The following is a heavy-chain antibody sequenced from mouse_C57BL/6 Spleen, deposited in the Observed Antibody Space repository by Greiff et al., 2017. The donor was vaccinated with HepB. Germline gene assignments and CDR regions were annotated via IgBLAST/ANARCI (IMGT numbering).Heavy chain of an antibody. CDR3: ARNGGVFDY. CDR1: GFSLTSYG. J-gene: IGHJ2*01. Sequence: QVQLQQSGPGLVQPSQSLSITCTVSGFSLTSYGVHWVRQSPGKGLEWLGVIWRGGSTDYNAAFISRLSISKDNSKSQVFFKMNSLQADDTAIYYCARNGGVFDYWGQGTTLTVSS. V-gene: IGHV2-2*01. CDR2: IWRGGST.